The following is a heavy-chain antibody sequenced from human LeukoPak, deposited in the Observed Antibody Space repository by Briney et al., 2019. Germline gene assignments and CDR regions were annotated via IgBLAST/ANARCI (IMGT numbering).Heavy chain of an antibody. Sequence: SETLSLTCAVYGGSFSGYYWSWIRQPPGKGLEWIGEINHSGSTNYNPSLKSRVTISVDTSKNQFSLKLSSVTAADTAVYYCARAIDYYYDSSGPPRIWGQGTMVTVSS. CDR2: INHSGST. V-gene: IGHV4-34*01. CDR1: GGSFSGYY. J-gene: IGHJ3*02. CDR3: ARAIDYYYDSSGPPRI. D-gene: IGHD3-22*01.